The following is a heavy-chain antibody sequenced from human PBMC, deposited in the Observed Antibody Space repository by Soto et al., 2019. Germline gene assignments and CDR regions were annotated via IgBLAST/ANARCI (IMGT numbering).Heavy chain of an antibody. J-gene: IGHJ4*02. CDR1: GFTFSAYS. CDR3: ARWVGGESRYLYY. V-gene: IGHV3-48*01. D-gene: IGHD3-9*01. CDR2: ISSSSSNP. Sequence: EVQLVESGGGLVQPGGSLRLSCAASGFTFSAYSMNWGRQAAGKGLEWVSDISSSSSNPYYADSVKGRFTISRDNAKNSLFLQMHSLRAEATAVYYCARWVGGESRYLYYWGQGTLVTVSS.